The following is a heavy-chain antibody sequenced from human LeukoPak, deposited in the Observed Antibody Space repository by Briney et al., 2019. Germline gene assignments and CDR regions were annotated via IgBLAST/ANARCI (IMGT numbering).Heavy chain of an antibody. D-gene: IGHD3-10*01. Sequence: SQTLSLTCAISGDSVSSNSATWNWIRQSPSRGPEWLGRTYYRSKWKNDYAVSVKSRITFNPDTSKNQFSLQLNSVTPEDTAVYYCASTGRTTMVRGVGFDYWGQGTLVTVSS. CDR3: ASTGRTTMVRGVGFDY. CDR1: GDSVSSNSAT. J-gene: IGHJ4*02. V-gene: IGHV6-1*01. CDR2: TYYRSKWKN.